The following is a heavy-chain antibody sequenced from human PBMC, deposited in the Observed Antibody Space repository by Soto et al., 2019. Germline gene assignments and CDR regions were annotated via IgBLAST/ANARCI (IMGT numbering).Heavy chain of an antibody. CDR1: GFTFSSYA. D-gene: IGHD3-10*01. CDR3: AKARPLWFGEFYPFDY. Sequence: EVQLLESGGGLVQPGGSLRLSCAASGFTFSSYAMSWVRQAPGKGLEWVSAISGSGGSTYYADSVKGRFTISRDNSKNALYLQMNRLRAEDTAVYYCAKARPLWFGEFYPFDYWGQGTLVTVSS. J-gene: IGHJ4*02. V-gene: IGHV3-23*01. CDR2: ISGSGGST.